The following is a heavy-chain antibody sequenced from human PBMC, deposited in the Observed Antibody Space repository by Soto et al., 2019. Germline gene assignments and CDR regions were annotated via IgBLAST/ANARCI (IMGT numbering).Heavy chain of an antibody. J-gene: IGHJ6*02. D-gene: IGHD2-2*01. CDR3: ARAKDIVVVSAAPYYYGMDV. Sequence: GASVKVSCKASGGTFSSYAISWVRQAPGQGLEWMGGIIPIFGTANYAQKFQGRVTITADESTSTAYMELSSLRSEDTAVYYCARAKDIVVVSAAPYYYGMDVWGQGTTVTVSS. CDR2: IIPIFGTA. CDR1: GGTFSSYA. V-gene: IGHV1-69*13.